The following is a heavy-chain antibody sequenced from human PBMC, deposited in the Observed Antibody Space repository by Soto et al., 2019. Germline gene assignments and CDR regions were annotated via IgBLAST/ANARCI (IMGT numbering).Heavy chain of an antibody. J-gene: IGHJ6*02. CDR3: ARGPIQPVLRYFDWLELYGMDV. CDR2: ISYDGSTK. D-gene: IGHD3-9*01. CDR1: GFTFSSYA. V-gene: IGHV3-30-3*01. Sequence: QVQLVESGGGVVQPGRSLRLSCAASGFTFSSYAMHWVRQAPGKGLEWVAVISYDGSTKYYADSVKGRFTISRDNSKNTMYLRMNSLRAEDTAVYYCARGPIQPVLRYFDWLELYGMDVWGQGTTVTVSS.